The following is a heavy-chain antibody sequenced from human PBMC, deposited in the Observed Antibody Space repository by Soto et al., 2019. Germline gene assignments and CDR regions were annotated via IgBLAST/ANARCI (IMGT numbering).Heavy chain of an antibody. V-gene: IGHV1-8*01. CDR1: GYTFTSYD. Sequence: ASVKVSCKASGYTFTSYDINWVRQATGQGLEWMGWMNPNSGNTGYAQKFQGRVTMTRNTSISTAYMELSSLRSEDTAVYYCASSATTADYYYGMDVWGQGTTVTVSS. CDR3: ASSATTADYYYGMDV. CDR2: MNPNSGNT. J-gene: IGHJ6*02. D-gene: IGHD1-26*01.